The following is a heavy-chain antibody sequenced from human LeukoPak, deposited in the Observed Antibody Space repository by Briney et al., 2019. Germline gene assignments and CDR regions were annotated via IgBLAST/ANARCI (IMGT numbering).Heavy chain of an antibody. Sequence: GGSLRLSCAASGFTFSSYGMHWVRQAPGKGLEWVAFIRYDGSNKYYADSVKGRFTISRDNSKNTLYLQMNSLRAEDTAVYYCAKIIPSAVGPPNYWGQGTLVTVSS. CDR3: AKIIPSAVGPPNY. CDR2: IRYDGSNK. V-gene: IGHV3-30*02. CDR1: GFTFSSYG. J-gene: IGHJ4*02. D-gene: IGHD2-21*01.